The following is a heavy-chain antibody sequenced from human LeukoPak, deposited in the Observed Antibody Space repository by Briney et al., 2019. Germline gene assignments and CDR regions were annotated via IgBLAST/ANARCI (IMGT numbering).Heavy chain of an antibody. Sequence: GGSLRLSCAASGFTSSSYAMSWVRQAPGKGLEWVSAISGSGGSTYYADSVKGRFTISRDNSKNTLYLQMNSLRAEDTAVYYCAKSPMVRLVATYWYFDLWGRGTLVTVSS. D-gene: IGHD4/OR15-4a*01. CDR2: ISGSGGST. CDR3: AKSPMVRLVATYWYFDL. V-gene: IGHV3-23*01. J-gene: IGHJ2*01. CDR1: GFTSSSYA.